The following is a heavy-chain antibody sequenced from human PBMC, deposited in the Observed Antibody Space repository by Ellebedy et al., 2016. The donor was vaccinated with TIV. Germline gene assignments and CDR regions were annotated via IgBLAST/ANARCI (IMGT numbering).Heavy chain of an antibody. Sequence: GESLKISCAASGFTFSSYGMHWVRQAPGKGLEWVAVIWYDGSNKYYADSVKGRFTISRDNAKNSLYLQMNSLRAEDTAVYYCARKTGDYWGQGTLVTVSS. CDR1: GFTFSSYG. V-gene: IGHV3-33*01. CDR2: IWYDGSNK. D-gene: IGHD3-9*01. J-gene: IGHJ4*02. CDR3: ARKTGDY.